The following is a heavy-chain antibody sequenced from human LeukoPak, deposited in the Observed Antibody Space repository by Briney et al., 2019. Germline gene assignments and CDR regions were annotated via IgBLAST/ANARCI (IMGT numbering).Heavy chain of an antibody. CDR1: GYIFTSYY. CDR2: INPSGGST. D-gene: IGHD5-18*01. V-gene: IGHV1-46*01. Sequence: ASVKVSCKASGYIFTSYYMHWVRQAPGQGLEWMGIINPSGGSTSYAQKFQGRVTMTRDTSTSTVYMELSSLRSEDTAVYYCARDFLDTAMGPSATWFDPWGQGTLVTVSS. CDR3: ARDFLDTAMGPSATWFDP. J-gene: IGHJ5*02.